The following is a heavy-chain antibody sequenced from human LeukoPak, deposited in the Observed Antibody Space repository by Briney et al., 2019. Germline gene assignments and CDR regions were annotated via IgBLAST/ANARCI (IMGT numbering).Heavy chain of an antibody. Sequence: SETLSLTCAVYGGSFSGYYWNWIRQSPGKGLEWIGEINYGATTNYNPSLESRVTISVDTSKNQFSLKLSSVTAADTAAYYCARRSSVEMATMGGFDYWGQGTLVTVSS. V-gene: IGHV4-34*01. CDR2: INYGATT. D-gene: IGHD5-24*01. J-gene: IGHJ4*02. CDR1: GGSFSGYY. CDR3: ARRSSVEMATMGGFDY.